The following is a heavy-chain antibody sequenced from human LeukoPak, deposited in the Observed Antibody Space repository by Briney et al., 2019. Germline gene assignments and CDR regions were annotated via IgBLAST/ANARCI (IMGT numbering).Heavy chain of an antibody. D-gene: IGHD6-13*01. J-gene: IGHJ4*02. Sequence: SETLSLTCSVSGGSISSSSSYWGWIRQPPGKGLEWIGSIYYSGSSFDNPALKSRVTISVDTSKNQFSLKLSSVTAADTAVYYCASVAAAGSYDYWGQGTLVTVSS. CDR2: IYYSGSS. CDR3: ASVAAAGSYDY. CDR1: GGSISSSSSY. V-gene: IGHV4-39*07.